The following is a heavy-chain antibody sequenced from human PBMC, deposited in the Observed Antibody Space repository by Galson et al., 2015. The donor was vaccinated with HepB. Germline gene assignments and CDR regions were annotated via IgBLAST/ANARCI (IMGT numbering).Heavy chain of an antibody. CDR2: INVYNGHT. CDR1: GYTFTSNA. D-gene: IGHD3-16*01. CDR3: ARDGGGVADY. Sequence: SVKVSCKASGYTFTSNAISWVRQAPGQGLEWMGWINVYNGHTNYAQTLQGRVTMTTDTSTSTTYMELRSLTFDDTAVYFCARDGGGVADYWGQGTLVTVSS. J-gene: IGHJ4*02. V-gene: IGHV1-18*04.